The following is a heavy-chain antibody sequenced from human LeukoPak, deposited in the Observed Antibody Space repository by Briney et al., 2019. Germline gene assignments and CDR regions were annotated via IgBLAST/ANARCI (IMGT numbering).Heavy chain of an antibody. J-gene: IGHJ4*02. CDR3: AKELEGYIYGPVDY. CDR2: ISYDGSNK. V-gene: IGHV3-30*18. Sequence: GVSLTLSCAASVFTFSSYGMHWVRQAPGKGLEWVAVISYDGSNKYYADSVKGRFTISRDNSKNTLYLQMNSLRAEDTAVYYCAKELEGYIYGPVDYWGQGTLVTVSS. CDR1: VFTFSSYG. D-gene: IGHD5-18*01.